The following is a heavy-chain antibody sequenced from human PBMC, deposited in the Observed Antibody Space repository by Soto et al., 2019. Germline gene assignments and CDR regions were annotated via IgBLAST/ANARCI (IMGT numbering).Heavy chain of an antibody. Sequence: SETLSLTCSVSGGSISSYYWSWIRQPPGKGLEWIGYIYYNGNTYVKPSLKSRVTMSIDTPGNQVFLNVRSVTAADAAVYYCARTPIGYCSGGTCSNWFDPWGQGTPVTVSS. CDR3: ARTPIGYCSGGTCSNWFDP. D-gene: IGHD2-15*01. J-gene: IGHJ5*02. CDR2: IYYNGNT. V-gene: IGHV4-59*08. CDR1: GGSISSYY.